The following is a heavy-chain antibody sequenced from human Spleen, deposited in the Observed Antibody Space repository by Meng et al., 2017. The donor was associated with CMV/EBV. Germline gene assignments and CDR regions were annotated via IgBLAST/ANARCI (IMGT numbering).Heavy chain of an antibody. CDR2: ISGSGGST. D-gene: IGHD5-18*01. CDR1: GFTFSSYA. Sequence: LSLTCAASGFTFSSYAMSWVRQAPGKGLEWVSVISGSGGSTDYADSVKGRFTISRDSSKNTLYLQMNTLRAEDTAVYYCAKDLRYSYGYIDYWGQGTLVTVSS. CDR3: AKDLRYSYGYIDY. V-gene: IGHV3-23*01. J-gene: IGHJ4*02.